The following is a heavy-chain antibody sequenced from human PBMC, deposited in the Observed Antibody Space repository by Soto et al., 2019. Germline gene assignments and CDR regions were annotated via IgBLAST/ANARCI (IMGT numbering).Heavy chain of an antibody. CDR2: ISSSSSYI. J-gene: IGHJ6*02. CDR1: GFTFSSYR. D-gene: IGHD5-12*01. CDR3: ARTWVVTGYDWNHYYGIDV. Sequence: EVQLVESGGGLVKPGGSLRLSCAASGFTFSSYRMNWVRQAPGKGLEWVSSISSSSSYIYYADSVKGRFTISRDNAKNSLYLQMNSLRAEDTAVYYCARTWVVTGYDWNHYYGIDVWGQGTTVTVSS. V-gene: IGHV3-21*01.